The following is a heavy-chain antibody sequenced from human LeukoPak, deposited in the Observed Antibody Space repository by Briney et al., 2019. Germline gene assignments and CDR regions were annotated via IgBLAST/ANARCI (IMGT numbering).Heavy chain of an antibody. V-gene: IGHV1-2*02. Sequence: SVNVTCKASVYTFTGYYMHWVRQAPGQGLEWMGWINPNSGGTNYAQKFQGRVTMTRYTSISTASMELSRLRSDDTAVYYCARDSGEGGSGSYLIAYWGQGTLVTVSS. D-gene: IGHD3-10*01. J-gene: IGHJ4*02. CDR1: VYTFTGYY. CDR2: INPNSGGT. CDR3: ARDSGEGGSGSYLIAY.